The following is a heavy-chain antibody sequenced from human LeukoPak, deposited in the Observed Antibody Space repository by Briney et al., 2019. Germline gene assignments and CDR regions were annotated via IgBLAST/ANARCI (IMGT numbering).Heavy chain of an antibody. V-gene: IGHV1-2*02. CDR2: INPNSGGT. Sequence: GASVKVSCKASGYTFTGYYMHWVRQAPGQGLEWMGWINPNSGGTNYAQKFQGRVTMTRDTSISTAYMELSRLRSDDTAVYYCARGTHLMVGATSDDYWGQGTLVTVSS. CDR1: GYTFTGYY. CDR3: ARGTHLMVGATSDDY. D-gene: IGHD1-26*01. J-gene: IGHJ4*02.